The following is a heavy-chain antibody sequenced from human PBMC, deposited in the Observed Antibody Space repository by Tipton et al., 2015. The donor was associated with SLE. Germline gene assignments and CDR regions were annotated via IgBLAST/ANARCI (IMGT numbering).Heavy chain of an antibody. Sequence: TLSLTCTVSGGSISSGDYYWSWIRQPPGKGLEWIGYIYYSGSTYYNPSLKSRVTISVDTSKNQFSLKLSSVTAADTAVYYCARGEVLIFSSSWYAYYFDYWGQGTLVTVSS. J-gene: IGHJ4*02. CDR3: ARGEVLIFSSSWYAYYFDY. CDR2: IYYSGST. V-gene: IGHV4-30-4*01. CDR1: GGSISSGDYY. D-gene: IGHD6-13*01.